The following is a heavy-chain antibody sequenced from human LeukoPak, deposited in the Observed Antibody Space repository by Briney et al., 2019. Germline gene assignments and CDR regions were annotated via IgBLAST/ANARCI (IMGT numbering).Heavy chain of an antibody. J-gene: IGHJ4*02. CDR2: IIPILGIA. Sequence: GASAKVSCKASGGTFSSYAISWVRPAPGQGLAWMGRIIPILGIANYAQKFQGRVTITADKSTSTAYMELSSLRSEDTAVYYCARSTYGGSDYWGQGTLVTVSS. V-gene: IGHV1-69*04. CDR1: GGTFSSYA. D-gene: IGHD4-23*01. CDR3: ARSTYGGSDY.